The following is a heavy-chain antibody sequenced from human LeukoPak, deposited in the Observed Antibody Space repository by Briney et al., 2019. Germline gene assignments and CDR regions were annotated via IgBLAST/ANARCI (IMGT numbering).Heavy chain of an antibody. CDR2: ISSSGSTI. CDR1: GFTFSSSA. D-gene: IGHD6-19*01. V-gene: IGHV3-48*04. J-gene: IGHJ4*02. CDR3: AKDGGHSSVLYYFES. Sequence: PGGSLRLSCAASGFTFSSSAMSWVRQAPGKGLEWVSYISSSGSTIYYADSVKGRFTISRDNAKNSLYLEMNSLRPEDTAFYYCAKDGGHSSVLYYFESWGQGTLVTVSS.